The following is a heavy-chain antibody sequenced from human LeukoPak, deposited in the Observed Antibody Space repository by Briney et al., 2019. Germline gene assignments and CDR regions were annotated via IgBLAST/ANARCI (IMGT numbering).Heavy chain of an antibody. CDR3: ARGYYDILTGYWIDY. Sequence: SETLSLTCAVYGGSFSGYYWSWIRQPPGKGLEWIGYIYYSGSTNYNPSLKSRVTISVDTSKNQFSLKLSSVTAADTAVYYCARGYYDILTGYWIDYWGQGTLVTVSS. V-gene: IGHV4-59*01. D-gene: IGHD3-9*01. CDR1: GGSFSGYY. J-gene: IGHJ4*02. CDR2: IYYSGST.